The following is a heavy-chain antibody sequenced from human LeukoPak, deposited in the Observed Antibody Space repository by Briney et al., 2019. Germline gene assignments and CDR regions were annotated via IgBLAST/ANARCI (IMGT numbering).Heavy chain of an antibody. CDR3: TSWGDTTAEYFQR. J-gene: IGHJ1*01. CDR1: GFTFNRCW. CDR2: INPDGRDT. V-gene: IGHV3-7*01. D-gene: IGHD2-21*02. Sequence: GGSLRLSCVASGFTFNRCWMNWVRQAPGKGLEWVAHINPDGRDTYYVDPVKGRFTISRDNAQNSMYLQMNSLRVEDTAVYYCTSWGDTTAEYFQRWGQGTLVTVSS.